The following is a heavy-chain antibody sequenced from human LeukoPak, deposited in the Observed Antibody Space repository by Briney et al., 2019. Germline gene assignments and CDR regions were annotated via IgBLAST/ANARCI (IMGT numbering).Heavy chain of an antibody. CDR3: AAVINYDILTGYFY. J-gene: IGHJ4*02. V-gene: IGHV4-34*01. Sequence: SETLSLTCAVYGGSFSGYYWSWIRQPPGKGLEWIGEINHSGSTNYNPSLKSRVTISVDTSKNQFSLKLSSVTAADTAVYYCAAVINYDILTGYFYWGQGTLVTVSS. CDR2: INHSGST. CDR1: GGSFSGYY. D-gene: IGHD3-9*01.